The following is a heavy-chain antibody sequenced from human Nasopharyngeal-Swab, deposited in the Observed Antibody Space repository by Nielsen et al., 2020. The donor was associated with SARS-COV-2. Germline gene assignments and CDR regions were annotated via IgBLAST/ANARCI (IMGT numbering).Heavy chain of an antibody. D-gene: IGHD6-19*01. CDR1: GFTFGDYA. CDR3: TGVGWLPPLDAFDI. V-gene: IGHV3-49*04. Sequence: GESLKISCAASGFTFGDYAMSWVRQAPGKGLEWVGFIRSNAYGGTTEYAASVKGRFTISRDDSKSIAYLQMNSLKTEDTAVYYCTGVGWLPPLDAFDIWGQGTMVTVSS. CDR2: IRSNAYGGTT. J-gene: IGHJ3*02.